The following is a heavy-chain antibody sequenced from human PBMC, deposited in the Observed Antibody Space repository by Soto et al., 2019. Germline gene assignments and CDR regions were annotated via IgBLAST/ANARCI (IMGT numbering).Heavy chain of an antibody. D-gene: IGHD7-27*01. CDR3: ARSLLGPMAFDM. J-gene: IGHJ3*02. V-gene: IGHV3-7*03. Sequence: EVQLVESGGDLVQPGGSLRLSCAASGFIFTNYWMTWVRQAPGKGLECVANINHDGSETYYLDSVKGRFAISRDNAKNSLFLQMNSLRDEDTAIYYCARSLLGPMAFDMWGHGTLVAVSS. CDR2: INHDGSET. CDR1: GFIFTNYW.